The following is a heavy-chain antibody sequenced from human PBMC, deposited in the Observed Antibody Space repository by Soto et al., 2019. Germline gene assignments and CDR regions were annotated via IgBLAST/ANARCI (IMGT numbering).Heavy chain of an antibody. Sequence: GGSLRLSCAASGFTFSRYAVSWVRQAPGKGLEWVSAISGSGGSTYFRDTVRGRFTISRDNSKNTLYLQMDSLRAEDTAVYYCAKDSISSDGGYYLYYFDSLGQGTLVTVSS. CDR3: AKDSISSDGGYYLYYFDS. J-gene: IGHJ4*02. CDR2: ISGSGGST. V-gene: IGHV3-23*01. D-gene: IGHD3-22*01. CDR1: GFTFSRYA.